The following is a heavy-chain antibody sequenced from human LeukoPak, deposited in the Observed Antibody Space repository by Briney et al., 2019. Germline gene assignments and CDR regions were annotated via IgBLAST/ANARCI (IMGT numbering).Heavy chain of an antibody. Sequence: GGSLRLSCTASGFTFSSYSMKWVRQAPGKGLEWVSYTSSSSSTVYYADSVKGRFTISRDNAKNSLYLQMNSLRAEDTAVYYCARDLGAARGSQFSDGLDYWGQGTLVTVSS. CDR3: ARDLGAARGSQFSDGLDY. CDR2: TSSSSSTV. D-gene: IGHD6-6*01. J-gene: IGHJ4*02. V-gene: IGHV3-48*01. CDR1: GFTFSSYS.